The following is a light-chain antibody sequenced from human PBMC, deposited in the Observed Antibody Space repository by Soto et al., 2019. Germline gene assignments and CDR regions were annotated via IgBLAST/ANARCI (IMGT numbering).Light chain of an antibody. J-gene: IGLJ2*01. CDR3: QTWGTGIRV. CDR2: LNSDGSY. CDR1: SGHSSYA. Sequence: QLVLTQSPSASASLGASVKFTCTLSSGHSSYAIAWHQQQPEKGPRYLMNLNSDGSYSKGDGIPDRFSGSSSGAERYLTISSLQSEDEADYYCQTWGTGIRVFGAGTKLTVL. V-gene: IGLV4-69*02.